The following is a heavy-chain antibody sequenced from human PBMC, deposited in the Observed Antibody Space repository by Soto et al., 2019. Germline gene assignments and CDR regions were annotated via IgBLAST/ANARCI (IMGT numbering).Heavy chain of an antibody. CDR1: GYTFTSYP. CDR3: ERVQYSGDDIKQEFAL. Sequence: QVHLVQSGAEVQRPGASVNISCKASGYTFTSYPVHWVRKAPGQRLEWMGWNHAANGYTQFSQNFHGRLTINRDTSTRIVYMELSSLRSEYSAVYSCERVQYSGDDIKQEFALWGQGTIVPVSS. D-gene: IGHD5-12*01. CDR2: NHAANGYT. J-gene: IGHJ3*01. V-gene: IGHV1-3*01.